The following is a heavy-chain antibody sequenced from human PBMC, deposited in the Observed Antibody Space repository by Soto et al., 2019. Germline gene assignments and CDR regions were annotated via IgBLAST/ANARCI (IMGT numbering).Heavy chain of an antibody. CDR1: GFTFSSFS. D-gene: IGHD3-10*01. V-gene: IGHV3-21*01. CDR3: ARDAPYYYGRGSSPTHSFDY. Sequence: NPGGSLRLSCAASGFTFSSFSMNWVRQAPGKGLEWVSLISGNSDEISYADSLKGRFTISRDNAKNSLYLQLNSLRVEDTAVYYCARDAPYYYGRGSSPTHSFDYWGQGALVTVSS. J-gene: IGHJ4*02. CDR2: ISGNSDEI.